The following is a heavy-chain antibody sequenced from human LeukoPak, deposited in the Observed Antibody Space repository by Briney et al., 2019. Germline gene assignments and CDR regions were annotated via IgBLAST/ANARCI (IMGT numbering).Heavy chain of an antibody. J-gene: IGHJ4*02. CDR3: ARVYYDGSGYNFDY. Sequence: PSGTLSLTCAVSGVSISGSNWWSWVRQPPGKGLEWIGEIYHSGSTNYNPSLKSRVTISVDKSKNQFSLKLSSVTAADTAVYYCARVYYDGSGYNFDYWGQGTLVTASS. CDR2: IYHSGST. CDR1: GVSISGSNW. V-gene: IGHV4-4*02. D-gene: IGHD3-22*01.